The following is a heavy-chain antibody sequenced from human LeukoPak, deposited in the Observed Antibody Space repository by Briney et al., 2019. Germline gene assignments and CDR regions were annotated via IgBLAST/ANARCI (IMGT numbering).Heavy chain of an antibody. V-gene: IGHV3-64*01. Sequence: GGSLRLSCAASGSTFSSYAMHWVRQAPGKGLEYVSAITGNGGSTFYANSVKGRFTISRDNSKNTLYLQMGSLRAEDMAVYYCARGDVMVVAATLNYWGQGTLVTVSS. D-gene: IGHD2-15*01. J-gene: IGHJ4*02. CDR3: ARGDVMVVAATLNY. CDR2: ITGNGGST. CDR1: GSTFSSYA.